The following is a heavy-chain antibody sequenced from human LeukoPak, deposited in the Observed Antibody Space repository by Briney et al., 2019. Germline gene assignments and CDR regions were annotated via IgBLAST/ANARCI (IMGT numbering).Heavy chain of an antibody. CDR2: IIPIFGTA. CDR1: GGTFSSYA. CDR3: ARDGYCSGGSCSDDAFDI. D-gene: IGHD2-15*01. V-gene: IGHV1-69*13. Sequence: ASVKVSCKASGGTFSSYAISWVRQAPGQGLEWMGGIIPIFGTANYAQKFQGRVTITADESTSTAYMELSSLRSEDTAVYYCARDGYCSGGSCSDDAFDIWGQGTMVTVSS. J-gene: IGHJ3*02.